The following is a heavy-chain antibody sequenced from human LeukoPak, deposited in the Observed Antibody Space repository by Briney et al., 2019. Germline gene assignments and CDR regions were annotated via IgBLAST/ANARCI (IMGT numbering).Heavy chain of an antibody. J-gene: IGHJ4*02. CDR1: GFTFSSYA. CDR2: ISYDGSNK. Sequence: GRSLRLSCAASGFTFSSYAMHWVRQAPGKGLEWVAVISYDGSNKYYADSVKGRFTISRDNSKNTLYLQMNSLRAEDTAVYYCARVRYYYDSSGLPQYWGQGTLVTVSS. V-gene: IGHV3-30*04. CDR3: ARVRYYYDSSGLPQY. D-gene: IGHD3-22*01.